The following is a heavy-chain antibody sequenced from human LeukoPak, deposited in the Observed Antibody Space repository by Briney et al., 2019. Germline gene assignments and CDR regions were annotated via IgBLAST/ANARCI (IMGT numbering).Heavy chain of an antibody. D-gene: IGHD3-22*01. CDR2: VYYSGTT. J-gene: IGHJ4*02. CDR3: ARQDDYYDRTGYRGGYFDY. Sequence: PSETPSLTCTVSGTSISTSSYYCGWIRQPPGQGLEWIGRVYYSGTTHYNPSLKSRVTISVDMSRNQFSLKLFSVTASDTAVYFCARQDDYYDRTGYRGGYFDYWGQGTLVTVSS. CDR1: GTSISTSSYY. V-gene: IGHV4-39*01.